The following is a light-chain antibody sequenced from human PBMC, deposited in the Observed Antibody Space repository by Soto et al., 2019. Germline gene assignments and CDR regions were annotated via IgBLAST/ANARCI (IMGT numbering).Light chain of an antibody. Sequence: QSVLTQPPSVSAAPGENVAMSCSGSSSNIGSNFVSWYQQFPGTAPKVIIYDNDRRPSGTPDRFSGYKSGTSATLDITGLQTGDEADYYCASWDSSLSVGVFGGGTKLTVL. J-gene: IGLJ3*02. CDR1: SSNIGSNF. CDR3: ASWDSSLSVGV. CDR2: DND. V-gene: IGLV1-51*01.